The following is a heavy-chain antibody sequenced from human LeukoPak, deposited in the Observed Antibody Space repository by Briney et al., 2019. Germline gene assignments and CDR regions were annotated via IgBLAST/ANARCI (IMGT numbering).Heavy chain of an antibody. J-gene: IGHJ4*02. CDR1: GFNFANHA. D-gene: IGHD2-21*02. CDR2: ISGGGDIT. CDR3: VREDTPATANY. V-gene: IGHV3-23*01. Sequence: GGSLRLSCAASGFNFANHAMSWVRQTPGKGLEWVSAISGGGDITYYADSVTGRFTISRDNSKDTLFLQMHSLRPGDTAVYYCVREDTPATANYWGQGTLVTISS.